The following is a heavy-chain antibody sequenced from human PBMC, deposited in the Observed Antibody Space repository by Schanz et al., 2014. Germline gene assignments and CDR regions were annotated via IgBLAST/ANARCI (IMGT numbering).Heavy chain of an antibody. J-gene: IGHJ6*02. V-gene: IGHV3-11*01. CDR3: ARYGFRKFGVVYGLAV. D-gene: IGHD3-3*01. Sequence: VQVVESGGGLVQPGGSLRLSCAASGFTFADYYMTWIRQAPGKGLEWISYVSSYDTTVSYADSVKGRFTISRDNAKNSVYLQMNSLRVEDTAVYYCARYGFRKFGVVYGLAVWGQGTTVTVS. CDR1: GFTFADYY. CDR2: VSSYDTTV.